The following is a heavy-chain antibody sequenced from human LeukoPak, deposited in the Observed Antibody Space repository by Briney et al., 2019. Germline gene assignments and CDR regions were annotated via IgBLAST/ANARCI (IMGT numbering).Heavy chain of an antibody. CDR1: GCSISSYY. V-gene: IGHV4-59*01. CDR2: IYNSGST. Sequence: SETLSLTCTVSGCSISSYYWSWVRQPPGKGLEWIGYIYNSGSTKYNPSLKSRVIVSVNTSNKQFSLQLSSVTAADTAVYYSARASPDSAMAVDYWGQGTLVTVSS. J-gene: IGHJ4*02. CDR3: ARASPDSAMAVDY. D-gene: IGHD5-18*01.